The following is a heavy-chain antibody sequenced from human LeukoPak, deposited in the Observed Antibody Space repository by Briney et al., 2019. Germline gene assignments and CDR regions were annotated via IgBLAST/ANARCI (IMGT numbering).Heavy chain of an antibody. Sequence: GGSLRLSCAASGFTFSSYWMHWVRQAPGKGLVWVSRINSDGSSTSYADSVKGRFTISRDNSKNMLYLQMNSLRAEDSATYFCAKDSSGIVVARAAYYMDVWGKGTTVTISS. CDR1: GFTFSSYW. J-gene: IGHJ6*03. CDR3: AKDSSGIVVARAAYYMDV. V-gene: IGHV3-74*01. D-gene: IGHD3-22*01. CDR2: INSDGSST.